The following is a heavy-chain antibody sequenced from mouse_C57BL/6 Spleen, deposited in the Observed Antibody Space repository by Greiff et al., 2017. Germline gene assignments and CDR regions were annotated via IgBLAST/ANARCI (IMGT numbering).Heavy chain of an antibody. J-gene: IGHJ4*01. D-gene: IGHD2-5*01. CDR1: GYTFTSYW. CDR2: IDPSDSYT. V-gene: IGHV1-50*01. CDR3: ASYYSNQYYAMDY. Sequence: QVQLQQPGAELVKPGASVKLSCKASGYTFTSYWMQWVKQRPGQGLEWIGEIDPSDSYTNYTQKFKGKATLTVDKSSSTAYMQLSILTSEDSAVYYCASYYSNQYYAMDYWGQGTSVTVSS.